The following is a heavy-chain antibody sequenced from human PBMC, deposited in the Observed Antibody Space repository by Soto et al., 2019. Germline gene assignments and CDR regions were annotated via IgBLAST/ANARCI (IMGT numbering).Heavy chain of an antibody. D-gene: IGHD6-19*01. CDR3: ARSIVVAGTSLYYYGMDV. J-gene: IGHJ6*02. V-gene: IGHV3-48*03. Sequence: EVQLVESGGGLVQPGGSLRLSCAASGFTFSSYEMNWVRQAPGKGLEWVSYISSSGSTIYYADSVKGRFTISRDNAKNSLYLQMNSLRAEDTAVYYCARSIVVAGTSLYYYGMDVWGQGTTVTVSS. CDR2: ISSSGSTI. CDR1: GFTFSSYE.